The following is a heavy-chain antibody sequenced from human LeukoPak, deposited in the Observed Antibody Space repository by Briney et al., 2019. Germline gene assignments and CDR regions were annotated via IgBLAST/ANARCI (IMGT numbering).Heavy chain of an antibody. CDR1: GGSISSTSYY. CDR2: IFYSGTT. Sequence: SETLSLACTVSGGSISSTSYYWGWIRQPPGKGLEWIGSIFYSGTTYYNPSLKSRVTISVDTSKNQFFLKVSSVTAADTAVYYCARQGCSNTSCYSDYWGQGTLVTVSS. J-gene: IGHJ4*02. D-gene: IGHD2-2*01. CDR3: ARQGCSNTSCYSDY. V-gene: IGHV4-39*01.